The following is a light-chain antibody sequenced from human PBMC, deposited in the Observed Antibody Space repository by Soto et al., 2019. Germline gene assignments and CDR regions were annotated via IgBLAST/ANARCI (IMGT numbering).Light chain of an antibody. CDR3: HQYRNSPPT. CDR2: GAS. Sequence: EIVLTQSPGTLSLSPGERATLSCRASQSVGSDYLAWYQQKPGQPPRLLIYGASSRATGIPDRRSGSGSGTNFTLSINRLEPEDFAVYYCHQYRNSPPTFGHGTKVDIK. CDR1: QSVGSDY. V-gene: IGKV3-20*01. J-gene: IGKJ3*01.